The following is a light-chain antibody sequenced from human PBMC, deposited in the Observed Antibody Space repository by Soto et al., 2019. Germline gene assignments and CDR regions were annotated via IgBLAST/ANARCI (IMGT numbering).Light chain of an antibody. CDR3: SSYRGGSALGV. J-gene: IGLJ1*01. CDR2: EVS. Sequence: QSALTQPASVSGSPGQSITISCTGTSSDIGGYNYVSWYQQNLGKAPKLMIFEVSNRPSGVSNRFSGSKSGNTASLTISGLQAEDEADYYCSSYRGGSALGVFGTGTKLTVL. V-gene: IGLV2-14*01. CDR1: SSDIGGYNY.